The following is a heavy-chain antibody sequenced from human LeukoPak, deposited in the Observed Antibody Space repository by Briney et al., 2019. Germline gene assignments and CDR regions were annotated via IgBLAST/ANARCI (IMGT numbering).Heavy chain of an antibody. CDR2: ISSSGSTI. D-gene: IGHD3-3*01. CDR3: ARDFWSGFYNNWFDP. Sequence: KPGGSLRLSRAASGFTFSDYYMSWIRQAPGKGLEWVSYISSSGSTIYFADSVKGRFTVSRDNAKNSLSLQMNSLRAEDTAVYYCARDFWSGFYNNWFDPWGQGTLVIVSS. J-gene: IGHJ5*02. CDR1: GFTFSDYY. V-gene: IGHV3-11*01.